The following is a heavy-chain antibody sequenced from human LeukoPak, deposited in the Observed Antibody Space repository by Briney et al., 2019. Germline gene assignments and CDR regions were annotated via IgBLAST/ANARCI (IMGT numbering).Heavy chain of an antibody. D-gene: IGHD6-6*01. V-gene: IGHV3-23*01. CDR1: GFTFSSYA. J-gene: IGHJ6*02. CDR2: ITGSGGRT. Sequence: GGSLRLSCATSGFTFSSYAMSWVRQAPGKGLEWVSAITGSGGRTYYTDSVKGRFTISRDNSKNTLYLQMNSLRAEDTAVYYCAKAFSTSRTYNYGMDVWGQGTTVTVSS. CDR3: AKAFSTSRTYNYGMDV.